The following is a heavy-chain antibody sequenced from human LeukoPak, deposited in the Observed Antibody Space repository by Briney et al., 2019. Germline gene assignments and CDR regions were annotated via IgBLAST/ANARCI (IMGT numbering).Heavy chain of an antibody. CDR2: TYHSGST. CDR1: GGSISSGGYY. J-gene: IGHJ3*02. CDR3: ARDLTVTTGAFDI. D-gene: IGHD4-11*01. Sequence: SETLSLTCTVSGGSISSGGYYWSWIRQPPGKGLEWIGYTYHSGSTYYNPSLKSRVTISVDRSKNQFSLKLSSVTAADTAVYYCARDLTVTTGAFDIWGQGTMVTVSS. V-gene: IGHV4-30-2*01.